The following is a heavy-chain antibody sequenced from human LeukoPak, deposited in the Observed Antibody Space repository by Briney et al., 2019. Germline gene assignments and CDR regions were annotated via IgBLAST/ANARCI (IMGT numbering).Heavy chain of an antibody. CDR3: ARGALWFGELPYFDY. CDR2: ISSSSSYI. Sequence: GGSLRLSCAASGFTFRSYSMNWVRQAPGKGLEWVSSISSSSSYIYYADSVKGRFTISRDNAKNSLHLQMNSLRAEDTAVYYCARGALWFGELPYFDYWGQGTLVTVSS. J-gene: IGHJ4*02. D-gene: IGHD3-10*01. CDR1: GFTFRSYS. V-gene: IGHV3-21*01.